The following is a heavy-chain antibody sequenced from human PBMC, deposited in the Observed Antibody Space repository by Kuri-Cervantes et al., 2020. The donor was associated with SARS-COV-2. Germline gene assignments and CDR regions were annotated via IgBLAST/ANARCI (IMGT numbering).Heavy chain of an antibody. CDR2: IKQDGSEK. V-gene: IGHV3-7*01. CDR3: AKDLWEWERFYFYGMDV. J-gene: IGHJ6*02. D-gene: IGHD1-26*01. Sequence: GESLKISCAASGFTFSSYWMSWVRQAPGKGLEWVANIKQDGSEKYYVDSVKGRFSISRDNSKNTLYLQMNSLKVEDTAVYYCAKDLWEWERFYFYGMDVWGQGTTVTVSS. CDR1: GFTFSSYW.